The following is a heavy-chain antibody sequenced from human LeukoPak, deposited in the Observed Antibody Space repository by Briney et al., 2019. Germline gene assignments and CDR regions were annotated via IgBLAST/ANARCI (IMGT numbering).Heavy chain of an antibody. CDR3: ATEYYGAYNF. V-gene: IGHV3-15*01. CDR1: GFTFNNAW. J-gene: IGHJ4*02. Sequence: GGSLRLSCSASGFTFNNAWMSWVRQAPGKGLEWVGRTKSKSDGGTTDYAAPVKGRFTISRDDSKNTLYLHMNSLKTEDTAVYFCATEYYGAYNFWGQGTLVTVSS. D-gene: IGHD4-17*01. CDR2: TKSKSDGGTT.